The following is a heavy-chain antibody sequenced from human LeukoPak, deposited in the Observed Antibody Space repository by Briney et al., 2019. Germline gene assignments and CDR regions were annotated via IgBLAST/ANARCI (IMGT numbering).Heavy chain of an antibody. Sequence: PGGSLRLSCAASGFAFSSYSMNWVRLAPGKGLEWVSYISRSSSILYYADSVKGRFTISRDNAKNSLYLQMNSLRDEDTAVYYCAKDRVGDVDYWGQGTLVTVSS. CDR2: ISRSSSIL. CDR1: GFAFSSYS. CDR3: AKDRVGDVDY. V-gene: IGHV3-48*02. J-gene: IGHJ4*02. D-gene: IGHD3-10*01.